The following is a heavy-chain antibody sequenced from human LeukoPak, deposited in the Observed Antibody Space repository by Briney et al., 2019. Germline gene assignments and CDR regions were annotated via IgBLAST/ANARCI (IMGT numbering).Heavy chain of an antibody. CDR3: ARGLLGDY. CDR2: INHSGST. Sequence: SETLSLTCAVYGGSFSGYYWSWIRQPPGKGLEWIGEINHSGSTNYNPSLKSRVTISVDTSKNQFPLKLSSVTAADTAVYYCARGLLGDYWGQGTLVTVSS. V-gene: IGHV4-34*01. D-gene: IGHD3-10*01. J-gene: IGHJ4*02. CDR1: GGSFSGYY.